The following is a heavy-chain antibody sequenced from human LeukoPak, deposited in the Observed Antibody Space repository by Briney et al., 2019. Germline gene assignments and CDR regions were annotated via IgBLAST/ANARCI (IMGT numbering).Heavy chain of an antibody. CDR1: SGSFSSSS. CDR2: ITSSSSYI. Sequence: PGGSLRLTCTASSGSFSSSSMTWGWQAPGKGLEWVSSITSSSSYISYADSVKGRFTISRDNAPNSLYLQMSSLRAEDTAVYYCARVFRASIWFFHYWGQGTLVTVSS. D-gene: IGHD6-13*01. J-gene: IGHJ4*02. CDR3: ARVFRASIWFFHY. V-gene: IGHV3-21*06.